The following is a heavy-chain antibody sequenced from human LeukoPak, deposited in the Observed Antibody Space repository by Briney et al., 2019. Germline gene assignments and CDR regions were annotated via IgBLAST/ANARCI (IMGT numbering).Heavy chain of an antibody. CDR1: GGTFSSYA. D-gene: IGHD6-19*01. J-gene: IGHJ4*02. CDR3: ARARRAVAGLSYFDY. Sequence: GASVKVSCKASGGTFSSYAISWVRQAPGQGLEWMGGIIPIFGTAYYAQKFQGRVTITTDESTSTAYMELSSLRSEDTAVYYCARARRAVAGLSYFDYWGQGTLVTVSS. V-gene: IGHV1-69*05. CDR2: IIPIFGTA.